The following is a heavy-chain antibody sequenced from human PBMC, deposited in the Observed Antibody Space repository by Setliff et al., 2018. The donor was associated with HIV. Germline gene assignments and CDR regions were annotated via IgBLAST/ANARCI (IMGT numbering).Heavy chain of an antibody. D-gene: IGHD3-3*01. CDR1: GDLIRNSYYY. CDR2: VYYSGIT. V-gene: IGHV4-39*07. J-gene: IGHJ3*02. Sequence: PSETLSLTCDVSGDLIRNSYYYWAWIRQSPGKGLEWIGSVYYSGITHYNPSLESRATISVDTSMNYLSLNLTSVTAADTAVYYCARRGFWSDGRAFDIWGQGTMVTVSS. CDR3: ARRGFWSDGRAFDI.